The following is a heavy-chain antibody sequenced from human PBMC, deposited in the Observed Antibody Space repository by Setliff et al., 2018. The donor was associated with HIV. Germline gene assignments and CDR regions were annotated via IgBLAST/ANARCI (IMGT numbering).Heavy chain of an antibody. Sequence: SETLSLTCTVSGYSISSGYYWGWIRQPPGKGLEWIGSIYHSGSTYYNPSLKSRVTVSVDTSKNQVSLKLSSVTAADTAVYYCARGGTSSNWFDPWGQGTLVTVSS. CDR2: IYHSGST. J-gene: IGHJ5*02. CDR1: GYSISSGYY. V-gene: IGHV4-38-2*02. D-gene: IGHD2-2*01. CDR3: ARGGTSSNWFDP.